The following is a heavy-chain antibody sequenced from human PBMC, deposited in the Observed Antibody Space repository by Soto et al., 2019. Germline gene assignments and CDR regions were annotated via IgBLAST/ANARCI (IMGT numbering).Heavy chain of an antibody. D-gene: IGHD6-19*01. J-gene: IGHJ1*01. CDR1: GFTFSSYA. Sequence: EVQLLESGGGLVQPGGSLRLSCAASGFTFSSYAMSWVRQAPGKGLEWVSGISGSGDSTYYADSVKGRFTISRDNSKSTLYLQMISLRAEDTAVYYCAKGVPGIAVAGTGYFQHWGQGTLVTVSS. CDR2: ISGSGDST. V-gene: IGHV3-23*01. CDR3: AKGVPGIAVAGTGYFQH.